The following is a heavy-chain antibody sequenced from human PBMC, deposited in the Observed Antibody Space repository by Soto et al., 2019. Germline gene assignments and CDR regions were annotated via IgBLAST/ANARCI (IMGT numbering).Heavy chain of an antibody. V-gene: IGHV1-46*01. CDR3: ARDKGHHYDFWSGLGYYYYGMDV. CDR2: LNPSGGST. D-gene: IGHD3-3*01. CDR1: GYTFTSYY. Sequence: ASVKVSCKASGYTFTSYYIPRVRPAPGQGLEWMGILNPSGGSTSSAQKFKGRVTMTRDTSTSTVHMELSSLRSEDTAVYYCARDKGHHYDFWSGLGYYYYGMDVWGQGTTVTVAS. J-gene: IGHJ6*02.